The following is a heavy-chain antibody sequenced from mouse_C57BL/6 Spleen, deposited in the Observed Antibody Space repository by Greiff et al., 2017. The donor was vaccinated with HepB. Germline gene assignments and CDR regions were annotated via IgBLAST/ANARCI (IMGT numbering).Heavy chain of an antibody. CDR3: ARGTTVVAPYWYFDV. CDR2: ISYSGST. Sequence: VQLQQSGPGLAKPSQTLSLTCSVTGYSTTSDYWNWIRKFPGNKLEYMGYISYSGSTYYNPSLKSRISITRDTSKNQYYLQLNSVTTEDTATYYWARGTTVVAPYWYFDVWGTGTTVTVSS. J-gene: IGHJ1*03. V-gene: IGHV3-8*01. CDR1: GYSTTSDY. D-gene: IGHD1-1*01.